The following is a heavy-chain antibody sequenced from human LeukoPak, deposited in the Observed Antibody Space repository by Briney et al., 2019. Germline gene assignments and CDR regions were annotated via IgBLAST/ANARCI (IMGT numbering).Heavy chain of an antibody. J-gene: IGHJ4*02. Sequence: ASVKVSCKASGYIFTDYYMHWVRQAPGQGLEWMGWINPNSGGTKYTQKFQGRVTMTRDTSISTAYMELSRLRSDDTAVYYCARETHYYDSSSLDYWGQGTLVTVSS. D-gene: IGHD3-22*01. CDR1: GYIFTDYY. CDR2: INPNSGGT. CDR3: ARETHYYDSSSLDY. V-gene: IGHV1-2*02.